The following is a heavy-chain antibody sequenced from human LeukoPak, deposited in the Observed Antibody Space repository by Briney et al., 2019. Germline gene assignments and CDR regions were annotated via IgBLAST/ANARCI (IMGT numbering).Heavy chain of an antibody. CDR2: IYYSGST. CDR1: GGSISSYY. CDR3: ARDANYSSGCDY. V-gene: IGHV4-59*12. J-gene: IGHJ4*02. Sequence: SETLSLTCTVSGGSISSYYWSWIRQPPGKGLEWIGYIYYSGSTNYNPSLKSRVTISVDKSKNQFSLKLSSVTAADTAVYYCARDANYSSGCDYWGQGTLVTVSS. D-gene: IGHD6-19*01.